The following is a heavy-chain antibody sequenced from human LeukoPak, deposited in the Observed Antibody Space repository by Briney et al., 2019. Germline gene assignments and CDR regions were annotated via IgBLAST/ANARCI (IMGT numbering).Heavy chain of an antibody. CDR1: GDSIRSYY. D-gene: IGHD1/OR15-1a*01. CDR3: AKWAGTLNAFDV. Sequence: SETLSLTCSVSGDSIRSYYWNWVRQPPGKSLEWIGYTHYSGNTYSNPSLKSRVTTSVDTSNNQFSLRLSSVTAADTAMYYCAKWAGTLNAFDVWGQGTMVTVSS. J-gene: IGHJ3*01. CDR2: THYSGNT. V-gene: IGHV4-59*08.